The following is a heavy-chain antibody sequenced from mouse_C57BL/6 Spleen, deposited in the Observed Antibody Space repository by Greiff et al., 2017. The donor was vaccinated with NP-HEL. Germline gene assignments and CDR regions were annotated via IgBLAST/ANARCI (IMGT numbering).Heavy chain of an antibody. J-gene: IGHJ1*03. D-gene: IGHD1-1*01. CDR2: INYDGSST. CDR1: GFTFSDYY. V-gene: IGHV5-16*01. Sequence: EVKLVESEGGLVQPGSSMKLSCTASGFTFSDYYMAWVRQVPEKGLEWVANINYDGSSTYYLDSLKSRFIISRDNAKNILYLQMSSLKSEDTATYYCARDRYYYGSSEYFDVWGTGTTVTVSS. CDR3: ARDRYYYGSSEYFDV.